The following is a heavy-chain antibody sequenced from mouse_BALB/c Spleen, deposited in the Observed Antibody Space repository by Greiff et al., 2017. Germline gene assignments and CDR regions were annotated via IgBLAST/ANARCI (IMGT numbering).Heavy chain of an antibody. CDR1: GFNIKDTY. Sequence: VHVKQSGAELVKPGASVKLSCTASGFNIKDTYMHWVKQRPEQGLEWIGRIDPANGNTKYDPKFQGKATITADTSSNTAYLQLSSLTSEDTAVYYCARSGYYYAMDYWGQGTSVTVSS. CDR3: ARSGYYYAMDY. J-gene: IGHJ4*01. D-gene: IGHD3-1*01. CDR2: IDPANGNT. V-gene: IGHV14-3*02.